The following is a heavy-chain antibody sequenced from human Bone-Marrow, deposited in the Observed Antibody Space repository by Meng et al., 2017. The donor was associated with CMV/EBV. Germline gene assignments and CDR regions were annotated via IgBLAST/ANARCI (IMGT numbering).Heavy chain of an antibody. CDR1: GFTFSNAW. J-gene: IGHJ6*02. CDR3: AKDLDYDSWSGYVHYYYYGMDV. V-gene: IGHV3-15*01. D-gene: IGHD3-3*01. CDR2: IKSKTDGGTT. Sequence: GGSLRLSCAASGFTFSNAWMSWVRQAPGKGLEWVGRIKSKTDGGTTDYAAPVKGRFTISRDDSKNTLYLQMNSLRVEDTAVYYCAKDLDYDSWSGYVHYYYYGMDVCGQGTTVTVSS.